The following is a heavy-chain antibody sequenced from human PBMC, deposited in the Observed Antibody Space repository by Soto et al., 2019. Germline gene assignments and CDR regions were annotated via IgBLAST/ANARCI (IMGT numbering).Heavy chain of an antibody. D-gene: IGHD1-1*01. CDR3: ARGRYGDY. CDR1: GYGFTTYG. J-gene: IGHJ4*02. Sequence: QVHLVQSGAEVKNPGASVKVSCKGSGYGFTTYGITWVRQAPGQGLEWMAWISAHNGNTNYAQKHQGRVTVTRDTSTSTAYMELRSLRSDDTAVYYCARGRYGDYWGQGALVTVSS. V-gene: IGHV1-18*01. CDR2: ISAHNGNT.